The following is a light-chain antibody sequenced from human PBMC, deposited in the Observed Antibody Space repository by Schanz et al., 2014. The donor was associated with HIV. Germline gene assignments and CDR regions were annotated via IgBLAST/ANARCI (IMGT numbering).Light chain of an antibody. Sequence: EAVLTQSPATLSVYPGERVTLSCRTTQIISTSLAWYQQRPGQPPRLLLYGASSRATGIPDRFSGSGSGTYFTLTISGLEPEDFAVYYCQQYGVSPPWTFGQGTKVEIK. J-gene: IGKJ1*01. CDR3: QQYGVSPPWT. CDR2: GAS. V-gene: IGKV3-20*01. CDR1: QIISTS.